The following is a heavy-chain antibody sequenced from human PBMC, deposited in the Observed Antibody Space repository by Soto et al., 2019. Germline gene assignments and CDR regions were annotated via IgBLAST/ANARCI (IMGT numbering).Heavy chain of an antibody. V-gene: IGHV4-39*01. CDR1: GDSISTSSYY. Sequence: QLQLQESGPGLVKPSETLSLICTVSGDSISTSSYYWGWIRQPPGKGLEWIGSIYYSGSTYYNPSLKSRVTISVDTSKNQFSLKLRSVTAADTAVYYCARHSYYYGSTYGCWLDPWGQGTLVTVSS. CDR3: ARHSYYYGSTYGCWLDP. J-gene: IGHJ5*02. D-gene: IGHD3-10*01. CDR2: IYYSGST.